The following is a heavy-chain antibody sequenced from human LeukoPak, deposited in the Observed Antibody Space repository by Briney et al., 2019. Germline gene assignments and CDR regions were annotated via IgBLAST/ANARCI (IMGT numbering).Heavy chain of an antibody. J-gene: IGHJ4*02. CDR1: GFSYSGYS. D-gene: IGHD3-16*01. V-gene: IGHV3-74*01. Sequence: GGSLRLSCTAPGFSYSGYSMHWVRQAPGKGLEWVSGIQRDGSSPTYADSVKGRFTISRDNAKGSVYLQMNILRAEDTAVYYCSRGHYGPDYWGQGTLVTVSS. CDR3: SRGHYGPDY. CDR2: IQRDGSSP.